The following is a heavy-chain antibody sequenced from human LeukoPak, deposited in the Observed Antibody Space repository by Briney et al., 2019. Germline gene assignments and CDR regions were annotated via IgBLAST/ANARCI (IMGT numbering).Heavy chain of an antibody. Sequence: GRSLRLSCAASGSTFSSYGMHWVRQAPGKGLEWVAVISYDGSNKYYADSVKGRFTISRDNSKNTLYLQMNSLRAEDTAVYYCAKGNNFDWLSWFDPWGQGTLVTVSS. CDR1: GSTFSSYG. CDR3: AKGNNFDWLSWFDP. J-gene: IGHJ5*02. V-gene: IGHV3-30*18. D-gene: IGHD3-9*01. CDR2: ISYDGSNK.